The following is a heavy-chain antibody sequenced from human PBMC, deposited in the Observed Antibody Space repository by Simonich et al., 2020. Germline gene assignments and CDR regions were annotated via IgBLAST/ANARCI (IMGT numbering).Heavy chain of an antibody. V-gene: IGHV4-59*08. J-gene: IGHJ4*02. CDR2: IYYSEST. D-gene: IGHD5-12*01. CDR3: ARHDRWLQFYFDY. CDR1: GGSISSYY. Sequence: QVQLQESGPGLVKPSETLSLTCTVSGGSISSYYWSWIRQPPGKGLEWIGYIYYSESTNYNPSHKSRVTISVDTSKNQFSLKLSSVTAADTAVYYCARHDRWLQFYFDYWGQGTLVTVSS.